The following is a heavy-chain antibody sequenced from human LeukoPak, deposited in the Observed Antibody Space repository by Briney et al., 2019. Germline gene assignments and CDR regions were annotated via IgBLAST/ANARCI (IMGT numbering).Heavy chain of an antibody. J-gene: IGHJ6*02. D-gene: IGHD6-19*01. CDR3: ARSPGPYSSGWYPHGYYYYGMDV. CDR1: GGSFSGYY. Sequence: PETLSLTCAVYGGSFSGYYWSWIRQPPGKGLEWIGEVNHSGSTNYNPSLKSRVTISVDTSKNQFSLKLSSVTAADTAVYYCARSPGPYSSGWYPHGYYYYGMDVWGQGTTVTVSS. V-gene: IGHV4-34*01. CDR2: VNHSGST.